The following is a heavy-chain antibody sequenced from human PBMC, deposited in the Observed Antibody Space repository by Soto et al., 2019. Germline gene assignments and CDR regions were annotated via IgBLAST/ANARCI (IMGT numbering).Heavy chain of an antibody. Sequence: PSETLSLTCAVYGGSFSGYYWSWIRQPPGKGLEWIGEINHSGSTNYNPSPKSRVTISVDTSKNQFSLKLSSVTAADTAVYYCARESAVAGFYCFDFWGQGTTVTVSS. CDR1: GGSFSGYY. CDR2: INHSGST. D-gene: IGHD6-13*01. V-gene: IGHV4-34*01. J-gene: IGHJ4*01. CDR3: ARESAVAGFYCFDF.